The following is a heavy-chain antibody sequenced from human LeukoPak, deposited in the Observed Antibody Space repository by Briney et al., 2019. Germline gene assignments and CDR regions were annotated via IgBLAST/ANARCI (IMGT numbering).Heavy chain of an antibody. CDR3: AKDCHNWNDLYYYYMDV. J-gene: IGHJ6*03. CDR1: GFTFSSYA. Sequence: GGSLSLSCAASGFTFSSYAMSWVRQAPGKGLEWVSAISGSGGSTYYADSVKGRFTISRDNSKNTLYLQMNSLRAEDTAVYYCAKDCHNWNDLYYYYMDVWGKGTTVTVSS. V-gene: IGHV3-23*01. D-gene: IGHD1-1*01. CDR2: ISGSGGST.